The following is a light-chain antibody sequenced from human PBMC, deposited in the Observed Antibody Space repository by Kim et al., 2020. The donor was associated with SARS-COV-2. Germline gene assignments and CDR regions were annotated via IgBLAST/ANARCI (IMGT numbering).Light chain of an antibody. J-gene: IGKJ4*01. Sequence: DILLTQSPSFLSASVGDRVAITCRASQDISSYLAWYQQKPGMAPKLLIYAASTLQTGVPSRFSGSESGTEFTLTISSLQPEDFAAYYCQQLSRYPRTFGGGTKLEI. CDR3: QQLSRYPRT. V-gene: IGKV1-9*01. CDR2: AAS. CDR1: QDISSY.